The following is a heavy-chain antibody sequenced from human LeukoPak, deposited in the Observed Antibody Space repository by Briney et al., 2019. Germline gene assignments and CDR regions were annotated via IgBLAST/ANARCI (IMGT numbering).Heavy chain of an antibody. D-gene: IGHD3-9*01. CDR2: FYHSGIT. Sequence: RPSETLSLTCTVSGGSISSTSYYWGWIRQPPGKGLEWIGSFYHSGITYNNPSLKSRVTISVDTSKNHFSLKLSSVTAADTAVYYCARHGVLPGYDTYFHYWGQGTLVTVSS. J-gene: IGHJ4*02. V-gene: IGHV4-39*01. CDR3: ARHGVLPGYDTYFHY. CDR1: GGSISSTSYY.